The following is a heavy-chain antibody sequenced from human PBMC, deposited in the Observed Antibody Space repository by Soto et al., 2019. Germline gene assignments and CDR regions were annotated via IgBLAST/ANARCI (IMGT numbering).Heavy chain of an antibody. CDR1: GYSFTSYW. CDR2: IYPGDSDT. V-gene: IGHV5-51*01. D-gene: IGHD2-2*01. J-gene: IGHJ5*02. Sequence: GESLKISCKGSGYSFTSYWIGWVRQMPGKGLEWMGIIYPGDSDTRYSPSFQGQVTISADKSISTAYLQWSSLKASDTAMYYCARWDIVVVPAAKGFDPWRQGTLVTVSS. CDR3: ARWDIVVVPAAKGFDP.